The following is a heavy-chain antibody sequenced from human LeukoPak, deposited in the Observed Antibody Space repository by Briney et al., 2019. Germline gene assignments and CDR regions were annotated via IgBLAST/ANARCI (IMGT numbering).Heavy chain of an antibody. Sequence: GSLRLSCAASGFTFSNYWMNWVRQAPGKGLEWIGEINHSGSTNYNPSLKSRVTIAVDTSKNQFSLKLSSVTAADTAVYFCARGPYSYDSSGAFDIWGQGTMVTVSS. CDR3: ARGPYSYDSSGAFDI. V-gene: IGHV4-34*01. CDR2: INHSGST. J-gene: IGHJ3*02. CDR1: GFTFSNYW. D-gene: IGHD3-22*01.